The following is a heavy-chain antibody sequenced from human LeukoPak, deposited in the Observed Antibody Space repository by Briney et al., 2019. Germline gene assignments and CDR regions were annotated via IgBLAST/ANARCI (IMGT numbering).Heavy chain of an antibody. V-gene: IGHV1-46*01. D-gene: IGHD5-18*01. J-gene: IGHJ4*02. CDR3: ARRGYSYGRTAKAAHFDY. Sequence: ASVKVSCKASGYSFTSHYMHWVRQAPGQGLEWLGLINPSGSSTLYAQKFQGRVTITRNTSISTAYMELSSLRSEDTAVYYCARRGYSYGRTAKAAHFDYWGQGTLVTVSS. CDR2: INPSGSST. CDR1: GYSFTSHY.